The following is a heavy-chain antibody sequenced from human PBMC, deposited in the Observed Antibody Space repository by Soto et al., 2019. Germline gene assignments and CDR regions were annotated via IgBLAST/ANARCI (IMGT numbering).Heavy chain of an antibody. CDR1: GGSIRNYY. D-gene: IGHD3-22*01. V-gene: IGHV4-4*07. CDR2: VYSTGTT. J-gene: IGHJ5*02. Sequence: QVQLQESGPGLVKPSETLSLTCTVSGGSIRNYYWSWIRQPAGKGLEWIGRVYSTGTTNYNPSLRRRVAMSVDTSKNQFSLRLDSVTAADTATYFCARDEYYDSNNWFEHWGLGTLVTVSS. CDR3: ARDEYYDSNNWFEH.